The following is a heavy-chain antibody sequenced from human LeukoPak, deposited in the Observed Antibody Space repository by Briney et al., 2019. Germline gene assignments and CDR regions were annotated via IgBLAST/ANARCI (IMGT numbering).Heavy chain of an antibody. D-gene: IGHD1-26*01. CDR2: IYTSGST. V-gene: IGHV4-4*07. CDR1: GGSISSYY. Sequence: PSETLSLTCTVSGGSISSYYWSWIRQPAGKGLEWIGRIYTSGSTNYNPSLKSRVTMSVDTSKNQFSLKLSSVTAADTAVYYCARVGTRGSYLSRGAAFDIWGQGTMVTVSS. CDR3: ARVGTRGSYLSRGAAFDI. J-gene: IGHJ3*02.